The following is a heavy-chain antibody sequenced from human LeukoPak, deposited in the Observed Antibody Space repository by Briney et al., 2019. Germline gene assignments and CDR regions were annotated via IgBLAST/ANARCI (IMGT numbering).Heavy chain of an antibody. CDR3: ARDRSKLRAGKEYNWFDP. Sequence: PSETLSLTCTVSGGSISSYYWSWIRQPAGKGLEWIGRIYTSGSTNYNPSLKSRVTISVDTSKNQFSLKLSSVTAADTAVYYCARDRSKLRAGKEYNWFDPWGQGTLVTVSS. V-gene: IGHV4-4*07. D-gene: IGHD4-17*01. CDR2: IYTSGST. CDR1: GGSISSYY. J-gene: IGHJ5*02.